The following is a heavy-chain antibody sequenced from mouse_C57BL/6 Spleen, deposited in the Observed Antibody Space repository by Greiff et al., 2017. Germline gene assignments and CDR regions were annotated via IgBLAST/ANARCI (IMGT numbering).Heavy chain of an antibody. Sequence: QVQLQQSGPGLVQPSQSLSITCTVSGFSLTSYGVHWVRQSPGKGLEWLGVIWSGGSTDYNAAFISRLSISKDNSKCQVFFKMNSLQADDTAIYYCATNPYYYGSSSYAMDYWGQGTSVTVSS. CDR3: ATNPYYYGSSSYAMDY. J-gene: IGHJ4*01. D-gene: IGHD1-1*01. CDR1: GFSLTSYG. V-gene: IGHV2-2*01. CDR2: IWSGGST.